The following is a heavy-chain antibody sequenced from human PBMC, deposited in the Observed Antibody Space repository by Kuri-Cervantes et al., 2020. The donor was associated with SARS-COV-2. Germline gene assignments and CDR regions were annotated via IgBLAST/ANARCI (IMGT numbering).Heavy chain of an antibody. J-gene: IGHJ4*02. V-gene: IGHV4-39*07. CDR3: ARELGVPAATYFDY. CDR1: GGSISSSTYY. Sequence: SETLSLTCIVSGGSISSSTYYWGWIRQPPGKGLEWIGSIFYTGSTYYNPSLKSRVTMSVDTSANQFSLRLSSVTAADTAVYYCARELGVPAATYFDYWGQGTLVTVSS. D-gene: IGHD2-2*01. CDR2: IFYTGST.